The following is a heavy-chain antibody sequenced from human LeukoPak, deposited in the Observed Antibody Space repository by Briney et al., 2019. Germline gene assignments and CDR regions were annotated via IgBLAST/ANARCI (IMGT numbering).Heavy chain of an antibody. D-gene: IGHD6-13*01. CDR2: ITSSSTI. CDR3: ARGVPGYSSSWYIY. CDR1: GFTFSYYS. V-gene: IGHV3-48*01. J-gene: IGHJ4*02. Sequence: GGSLRLSCAASGFTFSYYSMNWLRQAPGKGLEWISYITSSSTIYYSDSVKGRFTISRDNAKNSLYLQMNSLRAEDTAVYYCARGVPGYSSSWYIYWGQGTLVTVSS.